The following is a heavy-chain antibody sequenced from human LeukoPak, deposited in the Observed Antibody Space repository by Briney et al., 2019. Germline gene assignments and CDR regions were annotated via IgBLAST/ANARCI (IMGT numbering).Heavy chain of an antibody. V-gene: IGHV4-34*01. CDR1: GGSFSGYY. J-gene: IGHJ5*02. Sequence: PSETLSLTCAVYGGSFSGYYWSWIRQPPGKGLEWIGGINHSGSTNYNPSLKSRVTISVDTSKNQFSLKLSSVTAADTAVYYCARVRDYYGSGSGWFDPWGQGTLVTVSS. D-gene: IGHD3-10*01. CDR2: INHSGST. CDR3: ARVRDYYGSGSGWFDP.